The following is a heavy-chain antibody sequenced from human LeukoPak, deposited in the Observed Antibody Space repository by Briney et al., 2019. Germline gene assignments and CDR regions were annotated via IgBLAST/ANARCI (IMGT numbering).Heavy chain of an antibody. D-gene: IGHD3-16*01. V-gene: IGHV4-59*01. CDR3: ARGTMITYYFDY. Sequence: SETLSLTCTVSGGSISSYYWSWIRQPPGKGLEWIGYIYYSGSTNYNPSLKSRVTISVDTSKNQFSLRLSSVTAADTAVYYCARGTMITYYFDYWGQGTLVTVSS. CDR2: IYYSGST. J-gene: IGHJ4*02. CDR1: GGSISSYY.